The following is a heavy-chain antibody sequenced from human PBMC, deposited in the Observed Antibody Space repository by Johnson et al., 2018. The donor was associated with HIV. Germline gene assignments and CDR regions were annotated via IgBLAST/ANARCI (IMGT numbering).Heavy chain of an antibody. V-gene: IGHV3-30*03. Sequence: QVQLVESGGGVERPGGSLRLSCAASGFTFSSYGMHWVRQAPGKGLEWVAVISYDGSTKYYADSVKGRFTISRDNSKNTLYLQMNSLRAEDTAVYYCARGPHEVVVVAATSAFDIWGQGTMVTVSS. D-gene: IGHD2-15*01. CDR2: ISYDGSTK. J-gene: IGHJ3*02. CDR3: ARGPHEVVVVAATSAFDI. CDR1: GFTFSSYG.